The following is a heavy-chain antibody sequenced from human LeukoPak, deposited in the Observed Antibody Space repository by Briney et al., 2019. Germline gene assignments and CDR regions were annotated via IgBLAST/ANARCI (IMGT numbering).Heavy chain of an antibody. CDR3: ATEGSGTERVFGFDY. J-gene: IGHJ4*02. V-gene: IGHV1-2*02. D-gene: IGHD3-10*01. Sequence: ASVKVSCKASGYTFTGYYMHWVRQAPGQGLEWMGWINPNSGGTNYAQKFQGRVTMTRDTSISTAYMELSRLRSDDTAVYYCATEGSGTERVFGFDYWGQGTLVTVSS. CDR2: INPNSGGT. CDR1: GYTFTGYY.